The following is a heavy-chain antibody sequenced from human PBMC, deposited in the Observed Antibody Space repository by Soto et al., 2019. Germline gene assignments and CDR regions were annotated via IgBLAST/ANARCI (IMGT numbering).Heavy chain of an antibody. CDR1: GFSLSTIGVG. V-gene: IGHV2-5*01. D-gene: IGHD3-16*01. CDR3: AHMTGSIVWAIMDY. Sequence: QITLKESGPTPVKPTQTLTLTCTVSGFSLSTIGVGVGWIRQPPGKALEWLALIFWNDDKRYSPSLRTRLTITKDTSKSQVVLTMTSLDPVATATYYCAHMTGSIVWAIMDYWGQGTLVTVS. CDR2: IFWNDDK. J-gene: IGHJ4*02.